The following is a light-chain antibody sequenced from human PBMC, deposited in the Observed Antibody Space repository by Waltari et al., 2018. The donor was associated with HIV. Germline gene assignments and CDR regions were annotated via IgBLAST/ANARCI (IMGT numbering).Light chain of an antibody. V-gene: IGKV4-1*01. CDR3: QQYYSSPLT. CDR2: WAS. CDR1: QNILFSSNNKNY. Sequence: DIVMTQSPDSLAVSLGERATINCKSSQNILFSSNNKNYLSWYQQKAGQPPKLLFYWASTRESGVPDRFRGSGSGTDFTLTINSLRAEDVAVYYCQQYYSSPLTFGGGTKVEIK. J-gene: IGKJ4*01.